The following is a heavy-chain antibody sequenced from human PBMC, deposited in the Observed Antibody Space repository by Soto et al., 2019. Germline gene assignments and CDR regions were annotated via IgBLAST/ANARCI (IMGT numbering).Heavy chain of an antibody. J-gene: IGHJ3*02. V-gene: IGHV4-31*03. D-gene: IGHD4-17*01. CDR3: ARDPRTVTVDAFDI. CDR1: GGSISSGGYY. CDR2: AYSSGST. Sequence: SETLSLTCTVSGGSISSGGYYWSWIRQLPGKGLEWIGFAYSSGSTYYNPSLNSRVTISVDTSKNQFSLKLTSVTAADTAVYYCARDPRTVTVDAFDIWGQGTKVT.